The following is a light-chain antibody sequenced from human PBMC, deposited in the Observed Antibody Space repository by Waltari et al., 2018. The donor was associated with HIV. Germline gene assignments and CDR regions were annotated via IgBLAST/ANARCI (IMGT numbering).Light chain of an antibody. Sequence: QSALTQPASVSGSPGQSITISCTGTSSDIGGYNYVSWYQQHPGKAPKLMIYEVSTRPSWVSNRFSGSKSGNTASLTISGLQAEDEADYYCSSYTSSSTVIFGGGTKLAVL. CDR1: SSDIGGYNY. CDR2: EVS. J-gene: IGLJ2*01. V-gene: IGLV2-14*01. CDR3: SSYTSSSTVI.